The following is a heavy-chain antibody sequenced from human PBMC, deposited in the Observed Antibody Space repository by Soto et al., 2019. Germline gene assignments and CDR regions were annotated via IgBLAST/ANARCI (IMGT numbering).Heavy chain of an antibody. CDR3: AREDGVVGATSAFDY. D-gene: IGHD1-26*01. CDR2: INVRGNYK. V-gene: IGHV3-21*01. CDR1: GLTLTTYT. J-gene: IGHJ4*02. Sequence: GGSLRLSCAASGLTLTTYTMSWVRQAPGMGLEWVSSINVRGNYKYYTDSVEGRFTISRDNAQNSLYLQMNSLRAEDTTVYYCAREDGVVGATSAFDYWGQGTLVTVSS.